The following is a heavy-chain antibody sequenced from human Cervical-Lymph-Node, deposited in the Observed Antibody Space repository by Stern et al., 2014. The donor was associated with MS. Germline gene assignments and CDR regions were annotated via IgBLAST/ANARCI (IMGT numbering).Heavy chain of an antibody. CDR1: GFKFSIYW. Sequence: EMQLVESGAELIRPGESLKISCKGSGFKFSIYWIAWVRQMPGKVLEWMGIIYPGDSETRYSPSFKGQVTMSADKSTSTAYLQWSSLNASDTAMYFCARQTTAWASDVWGQGTLVTVSS. J-gene: IGHJ4*02. D-gene: IGHD1-14*01. CDR3: ARQTTAWASDV. CDR2: IYPGDSET. V-gene: IGHV5-51*01.